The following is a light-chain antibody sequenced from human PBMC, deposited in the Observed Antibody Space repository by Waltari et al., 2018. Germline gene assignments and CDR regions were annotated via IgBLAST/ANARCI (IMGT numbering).Light chain of an antibody. J-gene: IGLJ2*01. CDR3: SSYAGSNNLVV. CDR2: DVS. CDR1: NSDVGAHNH. Sequence: QSALTQPPSASGSLGQSVTVSCTGTNSDVGAHNHVPWYQQPPSKAPKLLIYDVSERPAGVPDRFSGSKSANTASLTVSGLQVEDEADYYCSSYAGSNNLVVFGGGTKLTVL. V-gene: IGLV2-8*01.